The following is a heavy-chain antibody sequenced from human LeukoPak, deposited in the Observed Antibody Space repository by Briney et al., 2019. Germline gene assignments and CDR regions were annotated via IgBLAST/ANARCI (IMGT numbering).Heavy chain of an antibody. CDR2: IYYNGNT. D-gene: IGHD3-22*01. CDR3: VRGNYDNRGYSNAFDI. V-gene: IGHV4-59*01. CDR1: GASISRSY. J-gene: IGHJ3*02. Sequence: SGTLSLTCTVSGASISRSYWSWVRQPPGKRLEWIGFIYYNGNTNSNPSLKSRVTISADTSKNQFSLKLTSVTAADTAVYYCVRGNYDNRGYSNAFDIWGQGAMVTVSS.